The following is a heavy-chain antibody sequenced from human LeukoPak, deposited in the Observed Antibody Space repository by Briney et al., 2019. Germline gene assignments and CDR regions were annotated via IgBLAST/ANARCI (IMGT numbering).Heavy chain of an antibody. J-gene: IGHJ5*02. V-gene: IGHV4-34*01. CDR2: INHSGST. CDR3: ARALVTTNWFDP. D-gene: IGHD1-14*01. CDR1: GGSFSGYY. Sequence: PSETLSLTCAVYGGSFSGYYWSWIRQPPGKGLEWIGEINHSGSTNYNPSLKSRVTISVDTSKNQLSLEVSSVTAADRAVYYCARALVTTNWFDPWGQGTLVTVSS.